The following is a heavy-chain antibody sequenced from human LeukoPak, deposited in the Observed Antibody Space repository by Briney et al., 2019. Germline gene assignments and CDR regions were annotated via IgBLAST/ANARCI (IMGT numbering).Heavy chain of an antibody. Sequence: GGSLRLSCAASGFTFSNAWMSWVRQAPGKGLEWVGRIKSKTDGGTTDYAAPVKGRFTISRDDSKNTLYLQMNSLKTEDTAVYYCTTRYYSSSWCFGYYYGMDVWGQGTTVTVSS. CDR2: IKSKTDGGTT. CDR1: GFTFSNAW. D-gene: IGHD6-13*01. J-gene: IGHJ6*02. CDR3: TTRYYSSSWCFGYYYGMDV. V-gene: IGHV3-15*01.